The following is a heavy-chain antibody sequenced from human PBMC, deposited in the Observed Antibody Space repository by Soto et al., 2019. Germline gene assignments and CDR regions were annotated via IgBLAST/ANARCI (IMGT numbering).Heavy chain of an antibody. CDR1: GFIFRNYW. CDR2: IRQDGSET. Sequence: ELQLVESGGGLVQPGGSLRLCCTVSGFIFRNYWMAWARQAPVKGLQWVAVIRQDGSETHYVDSVRGRFTISRDNAKNSLYLDMNSPTAGDQAIYYCTRDWDYWGQGILVSVSS. CDR3: TRDWDY. V-gene: IGHV3-7*01. J-gene: IGHJ4*02.